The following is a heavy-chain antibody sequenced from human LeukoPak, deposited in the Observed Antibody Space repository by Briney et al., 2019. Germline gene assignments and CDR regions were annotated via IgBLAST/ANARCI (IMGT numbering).Heavy chain of an antibody. V-gene: IGHV4-4*07. Sequence: TSETPSLTCSVSGGAIISYYWSWIRQPAGKGPEWIGRIYPTGNTDYNPSLKTRVTMSTDLSKKQFSLRLRSVTAADTAVYYCARLKFYDSTGYSPGYYMDVWGKGTAVTVSS. CDR2: IYPTGNT. CDR3: ARLKFYDSTGYSPGYYMDV. CDR1: GGAIISYY. J-gene: IGHJ6*03. D-gene: IGHD3-22*01.